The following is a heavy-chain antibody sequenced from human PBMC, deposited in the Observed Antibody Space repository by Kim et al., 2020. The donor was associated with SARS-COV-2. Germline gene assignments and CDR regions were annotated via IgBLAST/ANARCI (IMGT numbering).Heavy chain of an antibody. D-gene: IGHD3-22*01. CDR1: GYTFTSYD. CDR3: AGSTGRYYYDSSGYYPTGWFDP. CDR2: MNPNSGNT. J-gene: IGHJ5*02. Sequence: ASVKVSCKASGYTFTSYDINWVRQATGQGLEWMGWMNPNSGNTGYAQKFQGRVTMTRNTSISTAYMELSSLRSEDTAVYYCAGSTGRYYYDSSGYYPTGWFDPWGQGTLVTVSS. V-gene: IGHV1-8*01.